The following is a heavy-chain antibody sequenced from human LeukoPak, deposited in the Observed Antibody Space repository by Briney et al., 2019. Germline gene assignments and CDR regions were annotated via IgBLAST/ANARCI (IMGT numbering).Heavy chain of an antibody. J-gene: IGHJ4*02. D-gene: IGHD5-18*01. V-gene: IGHV4-59*08. CDR2: IYNSGST. CDR1: GGPISTYY. Sequence: SETLSLTCTVSGGPISTYYWSWIRQSPAQGLESIGYIYNSGSTNYNPSLKSRVTISLDTSKNQFSLRLSSVTAADTAVYYCARHGSGYSFDYWGQGTLVTVSP. CDR3: ARHGSGYSFDY.